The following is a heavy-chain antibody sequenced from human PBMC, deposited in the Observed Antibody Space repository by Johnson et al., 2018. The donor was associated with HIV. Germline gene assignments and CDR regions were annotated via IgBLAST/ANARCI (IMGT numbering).Heavy chain of an antibody. CDR2: ISGSGGTT. CDR3: AKSSSATYYGDAFDM. Sequence: QVQLVESGGGLVRPGGSLRLSCAASGFIFSDYYMSWIRQAPGKGLEWVSYISGSGGTTHYADSVKGRFTISRDNSKNSLYLQMNSLRVEDTAVYYCAKSSSATYYGDAFDMWGQGTMVTVSS. J-gene: IGHJ3*02. CDR1: GFIFSDYY. D-gene: IGHD3-10*01. V-gene: IGHV3-11*04.